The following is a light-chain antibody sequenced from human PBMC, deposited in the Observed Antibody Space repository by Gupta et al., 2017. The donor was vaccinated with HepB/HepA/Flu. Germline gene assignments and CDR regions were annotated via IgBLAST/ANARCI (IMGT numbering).Light chain of an antibody. J-gene: IGLJ3*02. CDR1: SSDVGGYNY. CDR3: SAYAGSKSV. CDR2: EVS. V-gene: IGLV2-8*01. Sequence: QSALTQPPSASGSPGQSVTISCTGTSSDVGGYNYVSWYQQHPGKAPKLMIYEVSKRPSGVPDRFSGSESGNTASLTVSGLQAEDGADYYCSAYAGSKSVFGGGTKLTVL.